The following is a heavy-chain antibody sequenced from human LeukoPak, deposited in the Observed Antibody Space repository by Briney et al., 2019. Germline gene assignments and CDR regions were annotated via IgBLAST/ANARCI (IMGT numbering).Heavy chain of an antibody. CDR3: AKGQGTLYSSGSPGYNLWY. D-gene: IGHD6-19*01. J-gene: IGHJ4*02. Sequence: PGGSLRLSCAASGFTFSSYGMSWVRQAPGKGLEWVSAISGSGGSTYYADSVKGRFTISRDNSQNTLYLQMNSLRAEDTAVYYCAKGQGTLYSSGSPGYNLWYWGQGTLVTVSS. CDR1: GFTFSSYG. V-gene: IGHV3-23*01. CDR2: ISGSGGST.